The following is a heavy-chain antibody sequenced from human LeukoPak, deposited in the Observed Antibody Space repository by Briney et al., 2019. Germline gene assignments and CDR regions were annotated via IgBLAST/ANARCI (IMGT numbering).Heavy chain of an antibody. CDR2: ISSSGGST. D-gene: IGHD5-12*01. CDR1: GFTFSSYA. Sequence: GGSLRLSCAASGFTFSSYAMNWVRQAPGKGLEWVSGISSSGGSTHYADSVKGRFSVSRDNAKNSLYLQLNSLRAEDTAVYYCARARGGYDFDYWGQGTLVTVSS. V-gene: IGHV3-23*01. J-gene: IGHJ4*02. CDR3: ARARGGYDFDY.